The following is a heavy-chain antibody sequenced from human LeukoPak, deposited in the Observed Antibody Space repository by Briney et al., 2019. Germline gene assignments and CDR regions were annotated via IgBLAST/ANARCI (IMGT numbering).Heavy chain of an antibody. Sequence: ASVKVSCKASGYTFTGYYMHWVRQAPGQGLEWMGWINPNSGGTNYAQKFQGRVTMTRDTSTSTAYMELSRLRSDDTAVYYCARRSREDCTNGVCYSGSYMDVWGKGTTVTVSS. CDR2: INPNSGGT. J-gene: IGHJ6*03. CDR3: ARRSREDCTNGVCYSGSYMDV. CDR1: GYTFTGYY. V-gene: IGHV1-2*02. D-gene: IGHD2-8*01.